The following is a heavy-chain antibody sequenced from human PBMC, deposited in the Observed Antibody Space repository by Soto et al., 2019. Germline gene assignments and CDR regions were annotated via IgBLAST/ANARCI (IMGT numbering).Heavy chain of an antibody. V-gene: IGHV4-39*01. Sequence: QLHLQESGPGLVKPSETLSLTCTVSGGSMSRSFSYWVWLRQSPGKGLEWIGNIYYSGTTYYSPSLESRVTLSVDTSQNQFSLRLSSVTATDTAVYYCARQDFHYFYIDVWGKGTTVTVSS. CDR3: ARQDFHYFYIDV. CDR1: GGSMSRSFSY. J-gene: IGHJ6*03. CDR2: IYYSGTT.